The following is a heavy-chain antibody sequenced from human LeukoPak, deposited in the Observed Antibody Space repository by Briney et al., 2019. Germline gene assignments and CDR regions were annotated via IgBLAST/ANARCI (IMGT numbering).Heavy chain of an antibody. CDR1: GFTFSSYS. J-gene: IGHJ3*02. D-gene: IGHD3-22*01. CDR2: ISSSSSYI. V-gene: IGHV3-21*01. CDR3: ARGGYDSSGYPRPGAFDI. Sequence: PGGSLRLSCAASGFTFSSYSMNWVRQAPGKGLEWVSSISSSSSYIYYADSVKGRFTISRDNAKNSLYLQMNSLRAEDTAVYYCARGGYDSSGYPRPGAFDIWGQGTMVTVSS.